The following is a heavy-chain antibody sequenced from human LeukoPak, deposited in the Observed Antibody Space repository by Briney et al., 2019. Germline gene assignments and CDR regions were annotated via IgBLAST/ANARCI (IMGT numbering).Heavy chain of an antibody. V-gene: IGHV4-39*01. Sequence: SETLSLTCTVSGGSISSRSYYWGWIRQPPGKGLEWIGSIYYSGTIYYNPSLKSRVAISVDTSKNQFSLKLSSVTAADTAVYYCARHPTRGYCGSTSCYGFDPWGQGSLVTVSS. CDR1: GGSISSRSYY. J-gene: IGHJ5*02. CDR2: IYYSGTI. CDR3: ARHPTRGYCGSTSCYGFDP. D-gene: IGHD2-2*01.